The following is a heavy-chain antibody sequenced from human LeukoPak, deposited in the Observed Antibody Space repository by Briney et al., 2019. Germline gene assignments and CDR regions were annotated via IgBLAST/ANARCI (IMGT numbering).Heavy chain of an antibody. CDR1: GFTFRSYS. V-gene: IGHV3-21*01. J-gene: IGHJ4*02. Sequence: PGGSLRLSCAASGFTFRSYSMNWVRQAPGKGLEWVSAIDPSSTYINYADSVKGRFTISRDNAENSLYLQMNSLRVEDTAVYYCARAPTVLVGYCSSSSCQADYWGQGTLVTVSS. CDR3: ARAPTVLVGYCSSSSCQADY. CDR2: IDPSSTYI. D-gene: IGHD2-2*01.